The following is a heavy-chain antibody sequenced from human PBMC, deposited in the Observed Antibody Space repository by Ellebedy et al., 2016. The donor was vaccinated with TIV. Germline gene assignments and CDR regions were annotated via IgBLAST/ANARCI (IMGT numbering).Heavy chain of an antibody. CDR3: AKPGNFWSGSNWFDL. V-gene: IGHV4-59*11. CDR1: GGSIRSHY. D-gene: IGHD3-3*01. CDR2: IYHSGTV. J-gene: IGHJ5*01. Sequence: MPSETLSLTCSVSGGSIRSHYWTWIRQPPGKGLEWIGNIYHSGTVNYNPSLKSRVTISIDTSKTQFSLNLTSVSAADTAVYYCAKPGNFWSGSNWFDLWGQGTPVTVSS.